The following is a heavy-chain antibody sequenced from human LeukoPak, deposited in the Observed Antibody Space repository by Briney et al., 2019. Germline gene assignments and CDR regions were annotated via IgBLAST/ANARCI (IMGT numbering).Heavy chain of an antibody. Sequence: GSLRLSCAASGFTFSDYYMSWIRQPPGKGLEWIGSIYHSGSTYYNPSLKSRVTISVDTSKNQFSLKLSSVTAADTAVYYCARDQRQLRITMIVDDAFDIWGQGTMVTVSS. V-gene: IGHV4-38-2*02. CDR2: IYHSGST. CDR1: GFTFSDYY. D-gene: IGHD3-22*01. CDR3: ARDQRQLRITMIVDDAFDI. J-gene: IGHJ3*02.